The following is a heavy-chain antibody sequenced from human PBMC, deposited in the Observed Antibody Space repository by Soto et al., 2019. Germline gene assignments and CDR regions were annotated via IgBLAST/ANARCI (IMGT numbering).Heavy chain of an antibody. CDR3: AADIGSVISSGWYLPPHFDS. Sequence: GASVKVSCKASGFTFTSSAVQWVRQARGQRLEWIGWIVVGSGNTNYAQKFQERVTITRNMSTSTAYMELSSLRSEETAVYYCAADIGSVISSGWYLPPHFDSLGKGTLGTVSS. CDR2: IVVGSGNT. J-gene: IGHJ4*02. V-gene: IGHV1-58*01. D-gene: IGHD6-19*01. CDR1: GFTFTSSA.